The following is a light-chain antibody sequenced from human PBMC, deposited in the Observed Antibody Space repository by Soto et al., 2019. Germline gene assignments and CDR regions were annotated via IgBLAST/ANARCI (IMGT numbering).Light chain of an antibody. J-gene: IGLJ2*01. V-gene: IGLV1-40*01. CDR2: GNS. CDR1: SSSIGAGYD. CDR3: HSYDSSLSDWVVV. Sequence: QSVLTQPPSVSGAPGQRVTISCTGSSSSIGAGYDVHWYQQLPGTAPKLLIYGNSNRPSGVPDRFSGSKSGTSASLAITGLQAEDEADYYCHSYDSSLSDWVVVFGGGTKLTVL.